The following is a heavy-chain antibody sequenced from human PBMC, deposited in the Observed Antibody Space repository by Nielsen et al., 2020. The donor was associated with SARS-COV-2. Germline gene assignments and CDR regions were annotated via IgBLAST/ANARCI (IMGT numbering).Heavy chain of an antibody. Sequence: GESLKISCAASGFTFSSYAMSWVRQAPGKGLEWVANIRQDGSEKYYVDSVKGRFTISRDNAKNSLYLQMNSLRAEDTAVYYCARRGWFDYWGQGTLVTVSS. CDR2: IRQDGSEK. V-gene: IGHV3-7*01. CDR3: ARRGWFDY. J-gene: IGHJ4*02. CDR1: GFTFSSYA. D-gene: IGHD6-19*01.